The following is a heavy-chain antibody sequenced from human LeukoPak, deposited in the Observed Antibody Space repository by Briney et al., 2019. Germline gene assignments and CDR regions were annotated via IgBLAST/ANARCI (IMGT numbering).Heavy chain of an antibody. J-gene: IGHJ4*02. Sequence: GGSLRLSCAASGFTFSRSRMHWVRQAPGKGLVWVSRINDDGSTTYADSVKGRFTISRDNSKNTLYVQMTSLRAEDTAVYYCAREGFTEDTPLALDYWGQGTLVTVSS. CDR1: GFTFSRSR. V-gene: IGHV3-74*01. CDR2: INDDGST. D-gene: IGHD5-18*01. CDR3: AREGFTEDTPLALDY.